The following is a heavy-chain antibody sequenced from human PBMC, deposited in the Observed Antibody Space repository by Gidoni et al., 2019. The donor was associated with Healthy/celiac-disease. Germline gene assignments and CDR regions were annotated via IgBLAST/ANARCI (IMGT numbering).Heavy chain of an antibody. CDR2: ITHSGST. D-gene: IGHD3-3*01. V-gene: IGHV4-34*01. CDR3: ARVPITIFGVVTQGPYYYGMDV. CDR1: GGSFSGYY. J-gene: IGHJ6*02. Sequence: QVQLQQWGAGLLKPSETLSLTCAVYGGSFSGYYWIWIRQHPGKCVEWIGEITHSGSTNYKPSLKSRVTISVDTSKNQFSLKLSYVTAADTDVYYCARVPITIFGVVTQGPYYYGMDVWGQGTTVTVSS.